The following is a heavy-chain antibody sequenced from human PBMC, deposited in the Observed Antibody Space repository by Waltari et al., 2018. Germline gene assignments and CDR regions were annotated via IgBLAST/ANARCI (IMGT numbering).Heavy chain of an antibody. CDR1: GFTFSSYE. CDR3: ARHSAIYSYGYFDY. V-gene: IGHV3-48*03. J-gene: IGHJ4*02. CDR2: ISSSGSSR. D-gene: IGHD5-18*01. Sequence: EVQLVESGGGLVQPGGSLRLSCAASGFTFSSYEMNWVRQAPGKGLEWVSYISSSGSSRYYTDSVKGRFTISRDNAKNSVHLQMNSLRVEDTAVYYCARHSAIYSYGYFDYWGQGTLVTVSS.